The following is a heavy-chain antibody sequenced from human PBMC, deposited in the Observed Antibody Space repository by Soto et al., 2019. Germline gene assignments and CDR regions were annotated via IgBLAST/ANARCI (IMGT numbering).Heavy chain of an antibody. D-gene: IGHD3-10*01. CDR2: ISSSSSTI. V-gene: IGHV3-48*01. CDR3: ARVLVRGVLHFEY. Sequence: GGSLRLSCAASGFAFSSYSMNWVRQAPGKGLEWVSYISSSSSTIYYADSVKGRFTISRDNAKNSLYLQMNSLRAEDTAVYYCARVLVRGVLHFEYWGQGTLVTVSS. J-gene: IGHJ4*02. CDR1: GFAFSSYS.